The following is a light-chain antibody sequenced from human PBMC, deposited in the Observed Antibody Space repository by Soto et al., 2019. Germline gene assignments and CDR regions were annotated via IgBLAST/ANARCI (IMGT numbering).Light chain of an antibody. CDR1: QTISSY. Sequence: EIVLTQSPATLSLSPGERATLSCRASQTISSYLAWYQQKPGQAPRLLIYDASNRAAGIPARFSGFGSGTDFTLTISSLEPEDVAIYYFQQRTNWPLTFGGGTNVEIK. CDR2: DAS. V-gene: IGKV3-11*01. J-gene: IGKJ4*01. CDR3: QQRTNWPLT.